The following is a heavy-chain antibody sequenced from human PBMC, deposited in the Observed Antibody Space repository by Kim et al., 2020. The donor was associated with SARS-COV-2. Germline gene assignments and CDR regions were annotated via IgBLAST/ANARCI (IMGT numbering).Heavy chain of an antibody. D-gene: IGHD3-10*01. J-gene: IGHJ4*02. Sequence: GGSLRLSFAASGFNFRSYSMNWVRQAPGKGLEWVAHISSSSNNINYADSVKVRFTISRDNAKTSVYLQMNSLRAEDTAVYYCARAVMVRGRLDFWGQGSLVTVSS. V-gene: IGHV3-48*04. CDR3: ARAVMVRGRLDF. CDR2: ISSSSNNI. CDR1: GFNFRSYS.